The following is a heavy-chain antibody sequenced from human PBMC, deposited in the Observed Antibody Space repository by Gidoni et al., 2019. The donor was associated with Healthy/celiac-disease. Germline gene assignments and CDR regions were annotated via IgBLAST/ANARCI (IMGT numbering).Heavy chain of an antibody. Sequence: VQLVTTGGGLVQPGWSLRLSCAASRFPFSSYDMHWVRQATGKGLEWVSAIGTAGDTYYPGTVKGRFTISRENAKNSLYFQMNSLRAADRVGDYSASAYSSTPHKGYYCGMDFTHQGITVPASS. D-gene: IGHD2-15*01. CDR1: RFPFSSYD. CDR2: IGTAGDT. CDR3: ASAYSSTPHKGYYCGMDF. J-gene: IGHJ6*02. V-gene: IGHV3-13*01.